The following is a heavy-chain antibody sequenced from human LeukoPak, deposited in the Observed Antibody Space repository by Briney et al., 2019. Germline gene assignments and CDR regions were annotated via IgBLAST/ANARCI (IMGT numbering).Heavy chain of an antibody. J-gene: IGHJ4*02. CDR1: GFTFSSYA. CDR2: ISGNGGNT. Sequence: GGSLRLSCAASGFTFSSYAMHWVRQAPGKGLEWVAVISGNGGNTYYTDSVKGRFTISRDNSKNTLYLQMNSLRAEDTAIYYCAKGSGTSCYMASDYWGQGTLVTVSS. V-gene: IGHV3-23*01. D-gene: IGHD2-2*02. CDR3: AKGSGTSCYMASDY.